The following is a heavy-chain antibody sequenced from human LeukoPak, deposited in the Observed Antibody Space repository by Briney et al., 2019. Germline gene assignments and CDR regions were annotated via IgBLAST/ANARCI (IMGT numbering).Heavy chain of an antibody. J-gene: IGHJ4*02. CDR3: ARDDYDSNGYYLFDC. D-gene: IGHD3-22*01. CDR2: MYSTGDT. CDR1: GFXVSSKY. Sequence: PGGSLRLSCGVSGFXVSSKYISWVRQAPGKGLEWFSVMYSTGDTRYADSVKGRFTISRDNSKNTLYLQMNSLRAEDTAVYYCARDDYDSNGYYLFDCWGQGTLVTVSS. V-gene: IGHV3-66*01.